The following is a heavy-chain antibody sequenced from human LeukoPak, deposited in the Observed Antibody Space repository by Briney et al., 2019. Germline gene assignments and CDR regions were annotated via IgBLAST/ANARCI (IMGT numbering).Heavy chain of an antibody. CDR2: IYHSGST. Sequence: SGTLSLTCAVSGGSISSSNWWSWVRQPPGKGLEWIREIYHSGSTNYNPSLKSRVTISVDKSKNQFSLKLSSVTAADTAVYYCARVRRSSSWYSVIWFDPWGQGTLVTVSS. J-gene: IGHJ5*02. D-gene: IGHD6-13*01. CDR1: GGSISSSNW. CDR3: ARVRRSSSWYSVIWFDP. V-gene: IGHV4-4*02.